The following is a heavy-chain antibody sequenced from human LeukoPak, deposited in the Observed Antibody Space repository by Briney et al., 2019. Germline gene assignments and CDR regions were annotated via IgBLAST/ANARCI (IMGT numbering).Heavy chain of an antibody. Sequence: GASVKVSCKASGYTFTGYYMHWVRQAPGQGLEWMGWINPNSGGTNYAQKFQGRVTMTRDTSLSTTYMELNRLRSDYTAVYYCARRVPAGIGTFDIWGQGTMVTVSS. CDR2: INPNSGGT. V-gene: IGHV1-2*02. D-gene: IGHD2-2*02. J-gene: IGHJ3*02. CDR1: GYTFTGYY. CDR3: ARRVPAGIGTFDI.